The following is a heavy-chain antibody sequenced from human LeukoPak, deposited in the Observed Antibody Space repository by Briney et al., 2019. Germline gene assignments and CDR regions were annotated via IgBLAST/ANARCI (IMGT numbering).Heavy chain of an antibody. CDR3: ARGSNLYYYYYYMDV. CDR2: INHSGST. D-gene: IGHD6-13*01. J-gene: IGHJ6*03. CDR1: GGSFSGYY. V-gene: IGHV4-34*01. Sequence: SETLSLTCAVYGGSFSGYYWSWIRQTPGKGLEWIGEINHSGSTNYNPSLKSRVTISVDTSKNQFSLKLSSVTAADTAVYYCARGSNLYYYYYYMDVWGKGTTVTVSS.